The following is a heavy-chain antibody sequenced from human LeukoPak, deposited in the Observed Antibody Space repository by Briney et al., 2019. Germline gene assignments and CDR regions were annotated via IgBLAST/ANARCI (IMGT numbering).Heavy chain of an antibody. Sequence: GGSLRLSCAASGFSFRRYAMNWVRQAPGRGLEWVAVISGPGPSTVYADSVKGRFTISRDNSKNTLFLQLDSLRVEDTAIYYCAKEETPHAFDLWGQGKMVTVSS. CDR3: AKEETPHAFDL. V-gene: IGHV3-23*01. D-gene: IGHD5-24*01. CDR1: GFSFRRYA. CDR2: ISGPGPST. J-gene: IGHJ3*01.